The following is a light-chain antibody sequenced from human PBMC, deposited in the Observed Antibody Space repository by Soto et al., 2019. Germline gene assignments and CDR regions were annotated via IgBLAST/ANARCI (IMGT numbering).Light chain of an antibody. CDR2: EAS. Sequence: QSVLTQPASVSGSPGQSITISCTGTNSDVGSHNFVAWYQQYPGKAPKLLIYEASKRPSGLSNRFSDSKSGNTASLTISGLQAEEEADYYCCSLTNGATWVFGGGTKLTVL. V-gene: IGLV2-23*01. J-gene: IGLJ3*02. CDR1: NSDVGSHNF. CDR3: CSLTNGATWV.